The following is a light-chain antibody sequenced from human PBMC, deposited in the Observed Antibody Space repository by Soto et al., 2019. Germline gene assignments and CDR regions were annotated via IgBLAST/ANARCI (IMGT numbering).Light chain of an antibody. CDR2: DAS. J-gene: IGKJ4*01. V-gene: IGKV1-5*01. Sequence: DIQMSQSPSTLSASVGDRVTITCRASQSISSWLAWYQQKPGKAPKLLIYDASSLESGVPSRFSGSGSGTEFTLTISSLQPDDFATYYCQQYNSYSLTFGGGTKVEIK. CDR1: QSISSW. CDR3: QQYNSYSLT.